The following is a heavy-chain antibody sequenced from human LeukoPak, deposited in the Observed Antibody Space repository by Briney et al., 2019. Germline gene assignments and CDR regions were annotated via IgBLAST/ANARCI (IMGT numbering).Heavy chain of an antibody. CDR1: GFTFSSYA. V-gene: IGHV3-23*01. CDR3: AKDGTYYDFWSGYLANWFDP. Sequence: PGGSLRLSCAASGFTFSSYAMSWVRQAPGKGLEWVSAISGSGGSTYYADSVKGRFTISRDNSKNTLYLQMNSLRAEDTAVYYCAKDGTYYDFWSGYLANWFDPWGQGTLVTVSS. CDR2: ISGSGGST. D-gene: IGHD3-3*01. J-gene: IGHJ5*02.